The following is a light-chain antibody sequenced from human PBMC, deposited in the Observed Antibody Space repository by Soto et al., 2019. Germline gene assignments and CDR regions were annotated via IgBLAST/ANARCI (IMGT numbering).Light chain of an antibody. CDR3: NSYSGSSNFVV. Sequence: QAVLTQPPPPSGSPGQSVTLSFTGNSSDFGAYDYVSWYQQHPGKAPELIIYEVNQRPSGVPDRFSGSKSGNTASLTVSGLQAEDEADYYCNSYSGSSNFVVFGTGTKVTVL. V-gene: IGLV2-8*01. CDR2: EVN. CDR1: SSDFGAYDY. J-gene: IGLJ1*01.